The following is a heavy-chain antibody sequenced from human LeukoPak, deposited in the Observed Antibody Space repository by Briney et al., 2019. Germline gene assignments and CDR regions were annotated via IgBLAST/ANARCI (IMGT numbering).Heavy chain of an antibody. V-gene: IGHV4-59*08. CDR2: IDSTGSI. Sequence: KPSETLSLTCTVSGGSINTYYWSWLRHPPGEGLEWIGYIDSTGSINYSPSLKSRVTISVDTSRNQFSLKLSSVTAADTAMYYCARHKDSDRTFDYWGQGTLVTVSS. D-gene: IGHD2-15*01. CDR1: GGSINTYY. J-gene: IGHJ4*02. CDR3: ARHKDSDRTFDY.